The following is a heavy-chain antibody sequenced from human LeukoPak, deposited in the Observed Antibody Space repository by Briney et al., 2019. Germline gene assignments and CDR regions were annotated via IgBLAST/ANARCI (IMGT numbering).Heavy chain of an antibody. V-gene: IGHV1-18*01. CDR2: LTPYNGDT. CDR1: GYTFTSYG. Sequence: ASAKVSCKASGYTFTSYGLSWVRQAPGQGLEWMGWLTPYNGDTNYAQKFQGRVTMTTDTSTTTAYMELRSLTSDDTAVYYCARDDFWGGYYVFDYWGQGTLVTVSS. D-gene: IGHD3-3*01. CDR3: ARDDFWGGYYVFDY. J-gene: IGHJ4*02.